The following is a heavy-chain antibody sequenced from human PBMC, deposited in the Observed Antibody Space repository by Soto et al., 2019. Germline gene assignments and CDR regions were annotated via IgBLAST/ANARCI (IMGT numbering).Heavy chain of an antibody. CDR3: ARRQVYYDSSGYYTPFDY. J-gene: IGHJ4*02. V-gene: IGHV5-51*01. CDR2: IYPYDSDT. D-gene: IGHD3-22*01. CDR1: GYTFTSYS. Sequence: GESLKISCKGSGYTFTSYSIAWVRQMPGKGLEWMGIIYPYDSDTRYSPYFQGQVTISADKSISTAYLQWSSLKASDTAMYYCARRQVYYDSSGYYTPFDYWGQGTLVTVSS.